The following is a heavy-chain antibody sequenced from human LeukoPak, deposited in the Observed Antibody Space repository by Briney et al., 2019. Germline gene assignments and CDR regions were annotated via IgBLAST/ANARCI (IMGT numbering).Heavy chain of an antibody. J-gene: IGHJ3*02. Sequence: GGSLRLSCAASGFTFSSYSMNWVRQAPGKGLEWVSLISSSSSYIYYADSVKGRFTISRDNAKNSLYLQVNSLRAEDTAVYYCARGSRFGVVERDAFDIWGQGTMVTVSS. CDR3: ARGSRFGVVERDAFDI. V-gene: IGHV3-21*01. CDR1: GFTFSSYS. D-gene: IGHD3-3*01. CDR2: ISSSSSYI.